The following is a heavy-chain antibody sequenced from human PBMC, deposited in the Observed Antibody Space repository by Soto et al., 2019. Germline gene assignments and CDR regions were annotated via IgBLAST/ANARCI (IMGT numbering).Heavy chain of an antibody. CDR2: IYYSGST. J-gene: IGHJ5*02. CDR1: GGSISSYY. D-gene: IGHD3-3*01. V-gene: IGHV4-59*01. CDR3: VFLFLRAAAGCFDP. Sequence: SETLSLTCTVSGGSISSYYWSWIPQPPGKGLEWIGYIYYSGSTNYNPSLKSRVTILVDTSKNQFSLKLSSVTAADTAVYYCVFLFLRAAAGCFDPCGQGTLVTVSS.